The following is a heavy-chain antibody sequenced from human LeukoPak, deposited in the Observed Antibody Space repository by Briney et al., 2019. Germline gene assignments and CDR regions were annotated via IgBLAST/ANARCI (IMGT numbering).Heavy chain of an antibody. J-gene: IGHJ4*02. D-gene: IGHD2-2*01. CDR3: AKGAGFTRQYYFDH. V-gene: IGHV3-23*01. Sequence: GGSLRLSCAASGFTFSSYAMSWVRQAPGKGLEWVSAISGSGGSTYYADSVRGRFTVSRDNSKNTLYLQMNSLRAEDTAVYYCAKGAGFTRQYYFDHWGQGTLVTVSS. CDR2: ISGSGGST. CDR1: GFTFSSYA.